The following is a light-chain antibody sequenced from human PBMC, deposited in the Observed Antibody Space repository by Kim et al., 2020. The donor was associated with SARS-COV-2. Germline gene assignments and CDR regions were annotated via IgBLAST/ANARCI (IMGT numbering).Light chain of an antibody. Sequence: QSAVTQPPSVSGSPGQSVTISCTGTSSDVGSYNRVSWYQQPPGTAPKVMIYEVTNRPSGVPDRFSGSKSGNTASLTISGLQAEDEADYYCTSYTSSDTWVFCGWTQLTVL. CDR2: EVT. CDR1: SSDVGSYNR. V-gene: IGLV2-18*02. J-gene: IGLJ3*02. CDR3: TSYTSSDTWV.